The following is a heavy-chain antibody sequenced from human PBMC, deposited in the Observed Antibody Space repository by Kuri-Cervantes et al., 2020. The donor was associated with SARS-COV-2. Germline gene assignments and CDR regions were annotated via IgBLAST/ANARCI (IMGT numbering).Heavy chain of an antibody. D-gene: IGHD3-16*01. CDR1: GGTFSSYA. V-gene: IGHV1-69*13. CDR3: ARLNIMITFGGVIDFYYYYYGMDV. Sequence: SVKVSCKASGGTFSSYAISWVRQAPGQGLEWMGGIIPIFGTANYAQKLQGRVTITADESTSTAYMELSSLRSEDTAVYYCARLNIMITFGGVIDFYYYYYGMDVWGQGTTVTVSS. J-gene: IGHJ6*02. CDR2: IIPIFGTA.